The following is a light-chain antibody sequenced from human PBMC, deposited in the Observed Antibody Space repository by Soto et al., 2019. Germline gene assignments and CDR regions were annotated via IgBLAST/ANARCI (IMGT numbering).Light chain of an antibody. J-gene: IGKJ4*01. CDR2: GAS. CDR3: QQSYSAPQLT. CDR1: QNIDSF. V-gene: IGKV1-39*01. Sequence: DIRSNRSPSSLSASVGDRVTITCRASQNIDSFLNWYHQKPGRAPNLLIYGASTLQNGVPSRFSGSGSGTDFSLTISSLKPEDFGTYYCQQSYSAPQLTFGAGTKVDIK.